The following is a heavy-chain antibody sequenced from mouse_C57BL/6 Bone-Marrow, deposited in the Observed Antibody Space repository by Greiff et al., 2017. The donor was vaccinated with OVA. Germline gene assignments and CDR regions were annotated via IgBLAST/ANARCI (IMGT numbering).Heavy chain of an antibody. D-gene: IGHD3-2*02. V-gene: IGHV1-81*01. CDR1: GYTFTSYG. CDR2: IYPRSGNT. J-gene: IGHJ3*01. Sequence: VMLVESGAELARPGASVKLSCKASGYTFTSYGISWVKQRTGQGLEWIGEIYPRSGNTYYNEKFKGKATLTADKSSSTAYMELRSLTSEDSAVYFCARGGQRRLDRFAYWGQGTLVTVSA. CDR3: ARGGQRRLDRFAY.